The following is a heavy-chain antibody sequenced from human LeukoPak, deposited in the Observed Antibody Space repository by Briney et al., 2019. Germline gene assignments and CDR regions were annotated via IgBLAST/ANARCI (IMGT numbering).Heavy chain of an antibody. Sequence: SETLSLTCIVSGGSISGFYWSWIRQPAGRGLEWIGRIYPSGGTNYNPSLKSRVTMSTDTSKNQFSLKLRSVTAADTAVYYCAREYGDLDYWGQGTLVTVSS. CDR3: AREYGDLDY. CDR1: GGSISGFY. D-gene: IGHD4-17*01. J-gene: IGHJ4*02. V-gene: IGHV4-4*07. CDR2: IYPSGGT.